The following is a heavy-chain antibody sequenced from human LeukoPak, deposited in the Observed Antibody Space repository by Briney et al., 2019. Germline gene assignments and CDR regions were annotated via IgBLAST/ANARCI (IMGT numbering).Heavy chain of an antibody. CDR3: AKYVVLMVYAVGFDY. CDR2: ISGSGGST. Sequence: GGSLRPSCAASGFTFSSYAMSWVRQAPGKGLEWVSAISGSGGSTYYADSVKGRFTISRDNSKNTLYLQMNSLRAEDTAVYYCAKYVVLMVYAVGFDYWGQGTLVTVSS. CDR1: GFTFSSYA. J-gene: IGHJ4*02. D-gene: IGHD2-8*01. V-gene: IGHV3-23*01.